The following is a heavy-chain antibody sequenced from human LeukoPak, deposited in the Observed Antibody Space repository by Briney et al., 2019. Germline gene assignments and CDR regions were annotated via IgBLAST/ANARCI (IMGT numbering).Heavy chain of an antibody. V-gene: IGHV4-59*01. CDR1: GGSISSYY. Sequence: SETLSLTCTVSGGSISSYYWSWIRQPPGKGLEWIGYIYYSGSNNYNPSLKSRVNISVDTSKNQFSLKLSSVTAAGTAVYYCARGYFDSFDIWGQGTMVTVSS. J-gene: IGHJ3*02. CDR2: IYYSGSN. D-gene: IGHD3-9*01. CDR3: ARGYFDSFDI.